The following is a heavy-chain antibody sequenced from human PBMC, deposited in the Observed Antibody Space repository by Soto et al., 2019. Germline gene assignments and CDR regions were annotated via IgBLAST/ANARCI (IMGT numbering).Heavy chain of an antibody. CDR3: AKDRLAGNFDY. CDR1: GFTFNNYA. V-gene: IGHV3-23*01. J-gene: IGHJ4*02. CDR2: ISATGGST. Sequence: GGSMRLSCAASGFTFNNYAMNWVRQTPGKGLEWVATISATGGSTYYADSVKGRFTISRDNSKNTLYLQMNGLRVEDTAVYYCAKDRLAGNFDYWGQGTQVTVSS.